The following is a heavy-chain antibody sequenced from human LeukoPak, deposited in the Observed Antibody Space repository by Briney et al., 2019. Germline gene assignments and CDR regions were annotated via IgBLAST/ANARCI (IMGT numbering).Heavy chain of an antibody. CDR3: VKFSTRRRHTRYSNSNFDY. D-gene: IGHD4-11*01. CDR1: GFTFSSYA. CDR2: ISGSGGST. J-gene: IGHJ4*02. V-gene: IGHV3-23*01. Sequence: GGSLRLSCAASGFTFSSYAMSWVRQAPGKGLEWVSAISGSGGSTYYADSVKGRFTISRDNSKNTLYLQMNSLRAEDTAVYYCVKFSTRRRHTRYSNSNFDYWGQGTLVTVSS.